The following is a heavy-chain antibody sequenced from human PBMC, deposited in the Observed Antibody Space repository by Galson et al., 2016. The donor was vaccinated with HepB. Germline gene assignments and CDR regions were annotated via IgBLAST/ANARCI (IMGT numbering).Heavy chain of an antibody. CDR2: IYYSGST. D-gene: IGHD3-16*01. CDR1: GGSIRGSRYY. J-gene: IGHJ4*02. V-gene: IGHV4-39*01. CDR3: VRHGGEVGDYFEY. Sequence: SETLSLTCTVSGGSIRGSRYYWGWIRQPPGRGLEWIGSIYYSGSTYYNTSLKSRVSISVDTSKNQFSLKLTSGTAADTAVYYCVRHGGEVGDYFEYWGQGILVTVSS.